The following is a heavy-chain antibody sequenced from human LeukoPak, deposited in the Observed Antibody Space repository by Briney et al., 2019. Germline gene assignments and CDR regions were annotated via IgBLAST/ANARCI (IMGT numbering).Heavy chain of an antibody. D-gene: IGHD2-21*01. Sequence: PGTSLRLSCAVSGFTFSSFGMHWVRQAPGKGLEWVANVWTDGISKYYADSVKGRFTISRDNAKNSLYLQMNSLRAEDTAVYYCASGALGRYYEYFQHWGQGTLVTVSS. CDR3: ASGALGRYYEYFQH. CDR2: VWTDGISK. V-gene: IGHV3-33*03. J-gene: IGHJ1*01. CDR1: GFTFSSFG.